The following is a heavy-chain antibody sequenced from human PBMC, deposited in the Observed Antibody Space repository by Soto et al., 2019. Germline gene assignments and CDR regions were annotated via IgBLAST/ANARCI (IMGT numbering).Heavy chain of an antibody. Sequence: QVQLVESGGGVVQPGRSLRLSCAASGFTFSSYGMHWVRQAPGKGLEWVAVISYDGSNKYYADSVKGRFTISRDNSKNTLYLQMNSLRAEDTAVYYCATQLRSARSHYYYYGMDVWGQGTTVTVSS. CDR3: ATQLRSARSHYYYYGMDV. D-gene: IGHD1-1*01. J-gene: IGHJ6*02. V-gene: IGHV3-30*03. CDR1: GFTFSSYG. CDR2: ISYDGSNK.